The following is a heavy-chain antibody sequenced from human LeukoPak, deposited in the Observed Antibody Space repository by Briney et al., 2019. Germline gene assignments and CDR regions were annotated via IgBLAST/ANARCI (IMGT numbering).Heavy chain of an antibody. Sequence: SGRSLRLSCAASGFTFSSYGMHWVRQAPGRGLEWVAVFWYDGTNKYSADSVKGRFTISRDNSKDTLYLQMNSLRAEDTAVYYCARDGGFFNAGFHFDYWGQGTLVTVSS. D-gene: IGHD3-16*01. CDR1: GFTFSSYG. CDR3: ARDGGFFNAGFHFDY. J-gene: IGHJ4*02. CDR2: FWYDGTNK. V-gene: IGHV3-33*01.